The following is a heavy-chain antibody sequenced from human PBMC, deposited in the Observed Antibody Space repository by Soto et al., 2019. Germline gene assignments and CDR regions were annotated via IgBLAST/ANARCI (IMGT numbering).Heavy chain of an antibody. CDR2: IYYTGTT. CDR3: ARDGGFNSGSYRFEY. Sequence: SETLSLTCTVSGGSISSGDYYWSWIRQYPGKGLEWIAYIYYTGTTSYNPSLKNRVTISIDTSKNQFSLQLFSVTAADTAVYYCARDGGFNSGSYRFEYWGQGALVTVSS. CDR1: GGSISSGDYY. J-gene: IGHJ4*02. D-gene: IGHD3-10*01. V-gene: IGHV4-31*03.